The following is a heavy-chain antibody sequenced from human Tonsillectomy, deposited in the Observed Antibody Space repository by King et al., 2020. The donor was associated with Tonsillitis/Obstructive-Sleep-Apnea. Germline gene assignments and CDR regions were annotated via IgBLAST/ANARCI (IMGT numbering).Heavy chain of an antibody. D-gene: IGHD5-24*01. CDR3: AKDRWLQLVGYFDY. Sequence: VQLVESGGGVVQPGRSLRLSCAASGFTFSSYGMHWVRQAPGKGLEWVAVISYDGSNKYYADSGKGRFTISRDNSKNTLYLQMNSLRAEDTAVYYCAKDRWLQLVGYFDYWGQGTLVTVSS. CDR1: GFTFSSYG. CDR2: ISYDGSNK. J-gene: IGHJ4*02. V-gene: IGHV3-30*18.